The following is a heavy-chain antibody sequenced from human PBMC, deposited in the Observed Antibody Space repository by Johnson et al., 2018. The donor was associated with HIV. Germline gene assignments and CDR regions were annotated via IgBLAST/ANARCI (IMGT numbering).Heavy chain of an antibody. CDR1: GFTFSSYA. CDR3: ARELYDILTGSPGAFDI. J-gene: IGHJ3*02. D-gene: IGHD3-9*01. CDR2: ISYDGSNK. V-gene: IGHV3-30-3*01. Sequence: QVQLVESGGGLIQPAGSLRLSCAASGFTFSSYAMHWVRQAPGKGLEWVAVISYDGSNKYYADSVKGRFTISRDNSKNTLYLQMNSLRAEDTAVYYCARELYDILTGSPGAFDIWGQGTLVTVSS.